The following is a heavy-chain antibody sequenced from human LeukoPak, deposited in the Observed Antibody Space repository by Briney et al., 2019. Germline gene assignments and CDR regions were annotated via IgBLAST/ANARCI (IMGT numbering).Heavy chain of an antibody. CDR1: GGSISSYY. J-gene: IGHJ4*02. Sequence: SEALSLTCTVSGGSISSYYWSWIRQPPGKGLEWIGYIYYSGSTNYNPSLKSRVTISVDTSKNQFSLKLSSVTAADTAVYYCARGDYYFDYWGQGTLVTVSS. CDR3: ARGDYYFDY. CDR2: IYYSGST. V-gene: IGHV4-59*01. D-gene: IGHD2-21*01.